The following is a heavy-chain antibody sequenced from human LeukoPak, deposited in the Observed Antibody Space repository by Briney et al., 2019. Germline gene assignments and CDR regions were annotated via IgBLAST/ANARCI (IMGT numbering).Heavy chain of an antibody. V-gene: IGHV4-39*07. CDR1: GGSISSSSYY. CDR3: ARDLYGYNSFDY. CDR2: IYYSGST. Sequence: PSETLSLTCTVSGGSISSSSYYWGWIRQPPGKGLEWIGSIYYSGSTYYNPSLKSRVTISVDTSKNQFSLKLNSVTAADTAVYYCARDLYGYNSFDYWGQGTLVTVSS. D-gene: IGHD5-24*01. J-gene: IGHJ4*02.